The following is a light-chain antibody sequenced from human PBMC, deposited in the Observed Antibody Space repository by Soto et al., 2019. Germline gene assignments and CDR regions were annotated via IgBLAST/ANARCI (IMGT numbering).Light chain of an antibody. CDR3: LQDYTYPRT. V-gene: IGKV1-6*01. J-gene: IGKJ1*01. CDR2: AAS. Sequence: AIQMTQSPSSLSASVGDRVTITCRASQGIRNHLAWYQQKPGRAPQLLIFAASSLQSGVPSRFSGSGSGTELTLSINSLQPEDLATYYCLQDYTYPRTFGQGTKVEIK. CDR1: QGIRNH.